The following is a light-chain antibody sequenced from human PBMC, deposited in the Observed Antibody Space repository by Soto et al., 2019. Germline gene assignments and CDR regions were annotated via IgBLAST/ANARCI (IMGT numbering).Light chain of an antibody. CDR1: SSDVGGYNL. CDR3: QSYDNSLSGSWV. Sequence: QSALTQPASVSGSPGQSITISCSGTSSDVGGYNLVSWYQQHPGKGPKLLIYEVSNRPSGVSNRFSGSKSGNTASLTISGLQAEDESDYYCQSYDNSLSGSWVFGGGTQLTVL. J-gene: IGLJ3*02. CDR2: EVS. V-gene: IGLV2-14*01.